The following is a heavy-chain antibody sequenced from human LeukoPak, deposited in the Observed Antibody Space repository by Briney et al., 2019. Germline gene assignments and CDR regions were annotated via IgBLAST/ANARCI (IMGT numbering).Heavy chain of an antibody. D-gene: IGHD2-2*01. CDR2: ISGSGGGT. J-gene: IGHJ4*02. CDR1: GFTFSSYA. V-gene: IGHV3-23*01. Sequence: GGSLRLSCAASGFTFSSYAMSWVRQAPGKGLEWVSAISGSGGGTYYADSVKGRFTISRDNSKNTLYLQMNSLRAEDTAVYYCAKGGFVVVPAAKRGDFDYWGQGTLVTVSS. CDR3: AKGGFVVVPAAKRGDFDY.